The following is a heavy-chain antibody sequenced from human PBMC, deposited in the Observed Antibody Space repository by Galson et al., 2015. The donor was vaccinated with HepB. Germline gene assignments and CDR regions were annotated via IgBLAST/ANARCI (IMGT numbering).Heavy chain of an antibody. CDR1: GFTFSSYS. J-gene: IGHJ2*01. Sequence: SLRLSCAASGFTFSSYSMNWVRQAPGKGLEWVSYISSSSSTIYYADSVKGRFTISRDNAKNSLYLQMNSLRDEDTAVYYCARDRGVGFGEPYWYFDLWGRGTLVTVSS. CDR3: ARDRGVGFGEPYWYFDL. CDR2: ISSSSSTI. D-gene: IGHD3-10*01. V-gene: IGHV3-48*02.